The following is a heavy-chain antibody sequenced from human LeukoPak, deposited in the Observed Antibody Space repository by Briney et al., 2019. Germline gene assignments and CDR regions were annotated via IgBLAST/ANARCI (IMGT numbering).Heavy chain of an antibody. CDR1: GGSVSDYRSY. D-gene: IGHD3-10*01. V-gene: IGHV4-39*06. CDR3: ARGVLWLGGGFDY. J-gene: IGHJ4*02. Sequence: SETLSLTCTVSGGSVSDYRSYWPWIRQPPGKGLEWVGSVYHNGDTYYNPALKSRVTISVDTSKNQVALKLSSVTAADTAVYYCARGVLWLGGGFDYWGQGTLVTVSS. CDR2: VYHNGDT.